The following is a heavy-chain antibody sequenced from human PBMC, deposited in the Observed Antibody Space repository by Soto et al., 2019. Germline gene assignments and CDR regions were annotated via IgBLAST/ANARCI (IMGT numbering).Heavy chain of an antibody. CDR2: IYYSGST. CDR1: GGSISSGGYY. D-gene: IGHD3-9*01. Sequence: SETLSLTCTVSGGSISSGGYYWSWIRQHPGKGLEWIGYIYYSGSTYYNPSLKSRVTISVDTSKNQFSLKLSSVTAADTAVYYCARDRDWSYFDYWGQGTLVTVSS. J-gene: IGHJ4*02. CDR3: ARDRDWSYFDY. V-gene: IGHV4-31*03.